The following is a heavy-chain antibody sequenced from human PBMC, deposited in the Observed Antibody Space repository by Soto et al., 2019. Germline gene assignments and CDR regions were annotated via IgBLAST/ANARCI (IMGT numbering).Heavy chain of an antibody. CDR2: IKQDGSEK. J-gene: IGHJ3*02. CDR3: ARLTYYYDSSGYFDAFDI. Sequence: PGGSLRLSCAASGFTFSSYWMSWVRQAPGKGLEWVANIKQDGSEKYYVDSVKGRFTISRDNAKNSLYLQMNSLRAEDTAVYYCARLTYYYDSSGYFDAFDIWGQGTMVTV. D-gene: IGHD3-22*01. V-gene: IGHV3-7*03. CDR1: GFTFSSYW.